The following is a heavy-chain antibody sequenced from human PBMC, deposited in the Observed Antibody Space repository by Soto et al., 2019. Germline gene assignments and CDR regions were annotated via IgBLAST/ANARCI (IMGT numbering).Heavy chain of an antibody. J-gene: IGHJ6*04. D-gene: IGHD3-10*01. CDR3: AKRYYYTSGTLDV. CDR1: GFTFSSYG. CDR2: ISPSGSNT. V-gene: IGHV3-23*01. Sequence: GALRLSCAASGFTFSSYGMSWVRQAPGKGLEWVSAISPSGSNTYYADSVKGRFTISRDNSKNTLYLQMNTLRAEDTALYYCAKRYYYTSGTLDVWGKGTTVTVSS.